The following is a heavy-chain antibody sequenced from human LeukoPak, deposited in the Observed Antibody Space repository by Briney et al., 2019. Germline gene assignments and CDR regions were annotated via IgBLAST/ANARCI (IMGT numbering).Heavy chain of an antibody. V-gene: IGHV1-2*02. D-gene: IGHD3-10*01. CDR3: ARSSGGSGRWGGNWFDP. CDR1: EYILSDYY. CDR2: INLNSGGT. Sequence: ASVKVSCKPSEYILSDYYVHWVRQAPGEGLEWMGWINLNSGGTNYAQKFQGRVTMTGDTSISTAYMELSSLRSDDTAVYYCARSSGGSGRWGGNWFDPWGQGTLVSVSS. J-gene: IGHJ5*02.